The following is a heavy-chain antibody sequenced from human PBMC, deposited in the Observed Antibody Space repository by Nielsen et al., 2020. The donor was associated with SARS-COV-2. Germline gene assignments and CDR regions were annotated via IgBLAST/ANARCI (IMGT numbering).Heavy chain of an antibody. D-gene: IGHD5-12*01. J-gene: IGHJ6*03. CDR2: IYYSGST. CDR3: ARDVGWLLSYYYYMDV. Sequence: GSLRLSYTVSGGSISSSSYYWGWIRQPPGKGLEWIGSIYYSGSTYYNPSLKSRVTISVDTSKNQFSLKLSSVTAADTAVYYCARDVGWLLSYYYYMDVWGKGTTVTVSS. CDR1: GGSISSSSYY. V-gene: IGHV4-39*07.